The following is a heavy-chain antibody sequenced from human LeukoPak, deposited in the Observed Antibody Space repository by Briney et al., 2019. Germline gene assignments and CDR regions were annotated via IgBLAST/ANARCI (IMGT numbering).Heavy chain of an antibody. CDR2: IGSSSSYI. Sequence: GGSLRLSCAASGFTFSSYSMNWVRQAPGKGLEWVSSIGSSSSYIYYADSVKGRFTISRDNAKNSLYLQMNSLRAEDTAVYYCARGPIAAAGRFFDPWGQGTLVTVSS. CDR3: ARGPIAAAGRFFDP. CDR1: GFTFSSYS. J-gene: IGHJ5*02. V-gene: IGHV3-21*01. D-gene: IGHD6-13*01.